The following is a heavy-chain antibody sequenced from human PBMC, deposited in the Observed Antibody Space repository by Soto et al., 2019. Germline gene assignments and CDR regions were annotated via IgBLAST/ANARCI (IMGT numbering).Heavy chain of an antibody. Sequence: PGGSLRLSCVASGFFFRDLGMHWVRQAPGKGLEWVSVIWYDGSNTYQGESVKGRFTMSRDISKNTLYLQMNSLRAEDTALYYCAKSPAVLRTFDYWGQGTLVTVSS. D-gene: IGHD4-17*01. J-gene: IGHJ4*02. CDR2: IWYDGSNT. V-gene: IGHV3-33*06. CDR3: AKSPAVLRTFDY. CDR1: GFFFRDLG.